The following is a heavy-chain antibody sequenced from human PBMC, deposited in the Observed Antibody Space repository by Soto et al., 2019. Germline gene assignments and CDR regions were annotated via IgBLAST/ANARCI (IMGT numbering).Heavy chain of an antibody. D-gene: IGHD3-9*01. CDR1: GFTFSSYG. Sequence: QVQLVESGGGVVQPGRSLRLSCAASGFTFSSYGMHWVRQAPGKGLEWVAVIWYDGSNKYYADSVKGRFTISRDNSKNTLYLQMNSLRAEDTAVYYCARTSDHDILTGYYNWYNSGMDVWGQGTTVTVSS. J-gene: IGHJ6*02. CDR2: IWYDGSNK. V-gene: IGHV3-33*01. CDR3: ARTSDHDILTGYYNWYNSGMDV.